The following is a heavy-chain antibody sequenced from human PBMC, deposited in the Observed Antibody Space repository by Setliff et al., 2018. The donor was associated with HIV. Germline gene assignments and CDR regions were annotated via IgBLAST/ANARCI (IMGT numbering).Heavy chain of an antibody. CDR3: ATAGEMATIGYSYYYMGV. CDR1: DYTFTNYG. J-gene: IGHJ6*03. D-gene: IGHD3-10*01. V-gene: IGHV1-18*01. Sequence: ASVKVSCKTSDYTFTNYGIYWVRQAPGQGLEWMGWISNYNGHTNYAQKFQGRVTITADESRTTAYLDLNSLRSEDTAVYYCATAGEMATIGYSYYYMGVWGKGTTVTVSS. CDR2: ISNYNGHT.